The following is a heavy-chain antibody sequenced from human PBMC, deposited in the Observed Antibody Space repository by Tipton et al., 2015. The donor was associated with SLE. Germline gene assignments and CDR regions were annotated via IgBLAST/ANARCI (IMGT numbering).Heavy chain of an antibody. CDR2: IYTSGST. D-gene: IGHD2-2*01. J-gene: IGHJ4*02. CDR3: ARDLAYCSSTSCFDYFDY. V-gene: IGHV4-61*02. CDR1: GGSISSGSYY. Sequence: TLSLTCTVSGGSISSGSYYWGWIRQPAGRGLEWIGRIYTSGSTNYNPSLKSRVTISVHTSKNQFSLKLSSVTAADTAVYYCARDLAYCSSTSCFDYFDYWGQGTLVTVSS.